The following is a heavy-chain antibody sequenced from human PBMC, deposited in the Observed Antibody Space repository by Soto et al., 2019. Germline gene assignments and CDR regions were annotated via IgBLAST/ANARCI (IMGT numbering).Heavy chain of an antibody. CDR2: IAPSDSYT. Sequence: GASLKISCKGSGYSFTSYWNSWVRQMPGKGLERMGRIAPSDSYTNSTPSYQSHVTISADKPISTAYLQWSSLKGSDTAMYYCARQEGFNYDFWIGYYPVGFRYYYYVMDVWGQGTTVTVSS. D-gene: IGHD3-3*01. CDR1: GYSFTSYW. V-gene: IGHV5-10-1*01. CDR3: ARQEGFNYDFWIGYYPVGFRYYYYVMDV. J-gene: IGHJ6*02.